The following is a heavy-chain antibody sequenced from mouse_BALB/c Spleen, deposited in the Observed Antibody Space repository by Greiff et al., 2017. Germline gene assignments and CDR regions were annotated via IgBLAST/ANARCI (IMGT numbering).Heavy chain of an antibody. D-gene: IGHD2-1*01. CDR2: IYPSDSYT. CDR1: GYTFTSYW. Sequence: QVQLQQPGAELVRPGASVKLSCKASGYTFTSYWINWVKQRPGQGLEWIGNIYPSDSYTNYNQKFKDKATLTVDKSSSTAYMQLSSPTSEDSAVYYCAREGGGNYVDDAMDYWGQGTSVTVSS. CDR3: AREGGGNYVDDAMDY. J-gene: IGHJ4*01. V-gene: IGHV1-69*02.